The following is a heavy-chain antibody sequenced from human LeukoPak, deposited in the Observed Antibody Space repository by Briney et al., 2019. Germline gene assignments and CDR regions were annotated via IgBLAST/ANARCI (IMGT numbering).Heavy chain of an antibody. D-gene: IGHD6-19*01. CDR1: GGSISSSSYY. CDR2: IYYSGST. CDR3: ARQKYSSGCNDY. V-gene: IGHV4-39*01. Sequence: SGTLSLTCTVSGGSISSSSYYWGWIRQPPGKGLEWIGSIYYSGSTYYNPSLKSRVTISVDTSKNQFSLKLSSVTAADTAVYYCARQKYSSGCNDYWGQGTLVTVSS. J-gene: IGHJ4*02.